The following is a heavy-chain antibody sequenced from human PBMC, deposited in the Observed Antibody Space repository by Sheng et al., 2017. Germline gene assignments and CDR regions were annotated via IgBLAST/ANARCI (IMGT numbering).Heavy chain of an antibody. J-gene: IGHJ4*02. CDR1: GFTFSDSS. CDR2: IRTKTKTYAT. CDR3: VSVYYGRSDYQEGADY. Sequence: EVQLVESGGGLVQPGGSLKLSCAASGFTFSDSSMQWVRQASGKGLEWVGRIRTKTKTYATAYAASVKGRFTISRDDSKNTAYLQMNGLKTEDTAIYYCVSVYYGRSDYQEGADYWGQGTLVTVSS. V-gene: IGHV3-73*02. D-gene: IGHD3-22*01.